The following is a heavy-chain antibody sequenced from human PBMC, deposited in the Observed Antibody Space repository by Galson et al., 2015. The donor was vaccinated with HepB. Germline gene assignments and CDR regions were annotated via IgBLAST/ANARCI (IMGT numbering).Heavy chain of an antibody. V-gene: IGHV3-21*01. CDR3: ARKVGAGLPPDY. CDR2: ISSSSSYI. CDR1: GFTFSSYS. J-gene: IGHJ4*02. Sequence: SLRLSCAASGFTFSSYSMNWVRQAPGKGLEWVSSISSSSSYIYYADSVKGRFTISRDNAKNSLYLQMNSLRAEDTAVYYCARKVGAGLPPDYWGQGTLVTVSS. D-gene: IGHD2-15*01.